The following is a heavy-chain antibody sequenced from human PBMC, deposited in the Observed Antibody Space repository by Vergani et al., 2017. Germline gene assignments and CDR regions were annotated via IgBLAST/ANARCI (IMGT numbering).Heavy chain of an antibody. CDR1: GFTFGYYA. CDR2: IRSKAYGQAT. CDR3: VSYQVTTLRASDALVI. D-gene: IGHD3-10*01. Sequence: VQLVESGGGLVKPGGSLRLSCTASGFTFGYYAMDWFRQAPGQGLEWVGGIRSKAYGQATIYAASVQGRFTISRDESKSIAYLQMNNLQTEDTAMYYFVSYQVTTLRASDALVIWGQGTMVTVS. V-gene: IGHV3-49*05. J-gene: IGHJ3*02.